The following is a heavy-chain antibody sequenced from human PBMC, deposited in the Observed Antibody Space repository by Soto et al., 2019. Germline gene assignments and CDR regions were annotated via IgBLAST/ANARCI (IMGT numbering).Heavy chain of an antibody. D-gene: IGHD3-22*01. J-gene: IGHJ4*02. CDR1: GGSISSSNW. Sequence: SETLSLTCAVSGGSISSSNWWSWVRQPPGKGLEWIGEIYHSGSTNYNPSLKSRVTISVDKSKNQFSLKLSSVTAADTAVYYCAGQDYYDSSGYLDYWGQGTLVTVSS. CDR3: AGQDYYDSSGYLDY. V-gene: IGHV4-4*02. CDR2: IYHSGST.